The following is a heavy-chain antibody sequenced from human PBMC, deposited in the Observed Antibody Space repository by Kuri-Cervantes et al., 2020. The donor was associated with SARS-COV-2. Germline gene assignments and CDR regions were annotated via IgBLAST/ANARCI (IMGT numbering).Heavy chain of an antibody. Sequence: GESXXIXXAASGFIFSTYGMHWVRQAPGKGPEWVAVVSYDGSDNDYADYVKGRFTISRDNSKNTLYLQMNSLRAEDTAVYYCARDYIAARPGLDYWGQGTLVTVSS. D-gene: IGHD6-6*01. V-gene: IGHV3-33*05. J-gene: IGHJ4*02. CDR1: GFIFSTYG. CDR3: ARDYIAARPGLDY. CDR2: VSYDGSDN.